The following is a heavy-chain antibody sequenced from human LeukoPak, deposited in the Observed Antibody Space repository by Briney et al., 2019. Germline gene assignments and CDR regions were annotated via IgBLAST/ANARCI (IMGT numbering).Heavy chain of an antibody. CDR2: ITASDTAM. D-gene: IGHD1-26*01. CDR1: GFTFSSYS. Sequence: GGSLRLSCAASGFTFSSYSMNWVRQAPGKGLEWVSHITASDTAMFYADSVKGRFTISRDNAENSLYLQMNSLRDEDTAVYYCASSGSYRFDYWGQGTLVTVSS. V-gene: IGHV3-48*02. CDR3: ASSGSYRFDY. J-gene: IGHJ4*02.